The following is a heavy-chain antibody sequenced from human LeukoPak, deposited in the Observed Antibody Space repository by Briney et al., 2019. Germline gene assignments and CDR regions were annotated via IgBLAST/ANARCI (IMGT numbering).Heavy chain of an antibody. Sequence: PGGSLRLFCTASGFTFSTYSMTWVRQAPGKGLEWVSTISGRGDSTYYADSVKGRLTISRDNSKDTLYLQMNSLRAEDTAVYFCAKSGMIILNAAMDFWGQGTPVTVSS. J-gene: IGHJ6*02. CDR2: ISGRGDST. V-gene: IGHV3-23*01. CDR1: GFTFSTYS. CDR3: AKSGMIILNAAMDF. D-gene: IGHD3-22*01.